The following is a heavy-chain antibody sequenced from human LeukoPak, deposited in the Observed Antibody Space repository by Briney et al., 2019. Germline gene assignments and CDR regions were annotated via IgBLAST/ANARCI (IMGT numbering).Heavy chain of an antibody. J-gene: IGHJ4*02. D-gene: IGHD3-16*01. Sequence: GGSLRLSCAASGFTFSSYAMSWVRQAPGKGLEWVTVIYSCDNTYYVESVKGRFTISRDNSKNTPFLQMNRLRAEGTAVYYCAGRRVLDASFDYWGQGTLVTVSS. CDR3: AGRRVLDASFDY. V-gene: IGHV3-66*02. CDR1: GFTFSSYA. CDR2: IYSCDNT.